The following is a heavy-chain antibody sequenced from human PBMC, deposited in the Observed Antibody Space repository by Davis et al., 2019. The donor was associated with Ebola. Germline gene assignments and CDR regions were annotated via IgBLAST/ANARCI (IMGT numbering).Heavy chain of an antibody. V-gene: IGHV3-15*01. D-gene: IGHD1-7*01. J-gene: IGHJ4*02. Sequence: PGGSLRLSCAASGFTLSNYWMSWVRQAPGKGLEWVGRIKNKADGETTDYATPVKGRFTISRDDSKNTLFLQMNSLKTEDTAVYYCAREGRGELEAFDYWGQGTLVTVSS. CDR2: IKNKADGETT. CDR1: GFTLSNYW. CDR3: AREGRGELEAFDY.